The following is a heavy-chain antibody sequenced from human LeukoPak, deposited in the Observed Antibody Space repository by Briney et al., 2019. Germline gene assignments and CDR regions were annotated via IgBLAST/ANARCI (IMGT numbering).Heavy chain of an antibody. J-gene: IGHJ5*02. D-gene: IGHD4-23*01. CDR1: GFTFINYA. CDR3: VLHHDNHYGGRWFDR. CDR2: ISASGGTT. Sequence: GGSLRLSCAASGFTFINYAMTWVRQAPGKGLEWVSGISASGGTTYYADSVKGRFTSSRDNSKNTLYLQMNSLRAQDTAVYYCVLHHDNHYGGRWFDRWGQGTMVTVSS. V-gene: IGHV3-23*01.